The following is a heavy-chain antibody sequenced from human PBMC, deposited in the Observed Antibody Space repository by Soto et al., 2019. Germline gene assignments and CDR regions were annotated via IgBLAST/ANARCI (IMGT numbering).Heavy chain of an antibody. J-gene: IGHJ3*02. CDR1: GFTFSSYV. Sequence: PGGSLRLSCAASGFTFSSYVMHWVRQAPGKGLEWVAVISYDGSNKYYADSVKGRFTISRDNSKNTLYLQMNSLRAEDTAVYYCAKDLADILTGFATDKHAFDIWGQGTMVTVSS. CDR2: ISYDGSNK. D-gene: IGHD3-9*01. V-gene: IGHV3-30*18. CDR3: AKDLADILTGFATDKHAFDI.